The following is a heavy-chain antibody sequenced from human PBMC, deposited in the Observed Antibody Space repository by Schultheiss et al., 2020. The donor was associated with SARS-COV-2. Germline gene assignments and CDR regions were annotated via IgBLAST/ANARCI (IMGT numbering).Heavy chain of an antibody. V-gene: IGHV3-30*04. CDR2: ISYDGSNK. CDR1: GFTFSSYA. D-gene: IGHD2-8*01. CDR3: AKRYCTNGVCYERVAVDY. Sequence: GGSLRLSCAASGFTFSSYAMHWVRQAPGKGLEWVAVISYDGSNKYYADSVKGRFTISRDNSKNTLYLQMNSLRAEDTAVYYCAKRYCTNGVCYERVAVDYWGQGTLVTVSS. J-gene: IGHJ4*02.